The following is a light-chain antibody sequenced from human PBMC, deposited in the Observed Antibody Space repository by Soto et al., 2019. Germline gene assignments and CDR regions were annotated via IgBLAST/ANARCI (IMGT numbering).Light chain of an antibody. CDR2: GAS. J-gene: IGKJ1*01. V-gene: IGKV3-20*01. CDR3: QQYGRTSWT. Sequence: EIVLTQSPGTLSLSPGEGATLSCRASQSVSTNFFAWYQQKPGQAPRLLIYGASTRATGIPDRFSGSGSGTDFTLTISRLEPEDLAVYYCQQYGRTSWTFGQGTKVAIK. CDR1: QSVSTNF.